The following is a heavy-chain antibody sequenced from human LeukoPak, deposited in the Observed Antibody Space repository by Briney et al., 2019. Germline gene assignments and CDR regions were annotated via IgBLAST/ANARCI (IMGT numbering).Heavy chain of an antibody. CDR1: GFTFSSYA. D-gene: IGHD3-3*01. CDR3: ASTPALRFLEWLHAGADY. V-gene: IGHV3-23*01. J-gene: IGHJ4*02. CDR2: ISGSGGST. Sequence: GGSLRLSCAASGFTFSSYAMSWVRQAPGKGLEWVSAISGSGGSTYYADSVEGRFTISRDNSKNTLYLQMNSLRAEDTAVYYCASTPALRFLEWLHAGADYWGQGTLVTVSS.